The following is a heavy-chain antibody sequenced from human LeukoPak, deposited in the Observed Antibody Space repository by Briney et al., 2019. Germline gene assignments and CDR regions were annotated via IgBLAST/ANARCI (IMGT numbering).Heavy chain of an antibody. CDR1: GFTFNTYT. Sequence: GGSLRLSCAASGFTFNTYTMIWVRQAPGKGLEWVSSISGHSRHIFYADSLRSRFTISRDNAKNSLYLQINSLRAEDTAIYYCARPPLPSGNLSPLDYWGQGALVTVSS. D-gene: IGHD3-16*02. V-gene: IGHV3-21*01. CDR3: ARPPLPSGNLSPLDY. CDR2: ISGHSRHI. J-gene: IGHJ4*02.